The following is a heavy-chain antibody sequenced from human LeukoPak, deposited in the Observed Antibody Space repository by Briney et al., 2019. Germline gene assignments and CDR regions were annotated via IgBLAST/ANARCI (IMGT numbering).Heavy chain of an antibody. D-gene: IGHD3-10*01. CDR1: GFTFSSYS. Sequence: QPGGSLRLSCAASGFTFSSYSMNWVRQAPGMGLEWVSYISSSSSTIYYADSVKGRFTISRDNARNSLYLQMNSLRAEDTAVYYCARESPGIDAFDIWGQGTMVTVSS. CDR3: ARESPGIDAFDI. J-gene: IGHJ3*02. CDR2: ISSSSSTI. V-gene: IGHV3-48*01.